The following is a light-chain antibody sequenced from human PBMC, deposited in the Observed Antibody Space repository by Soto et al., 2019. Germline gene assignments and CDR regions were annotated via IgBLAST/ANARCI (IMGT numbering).Light chain of an antibody. CDR1: QSVSNNY. J-gene: IGKJ1*01. V-gene: IGKV3-20*01. Sequence: EFVLTRSPGTLSLSPGERATLSCRASQSVSNNYLAWYQQKPGQAPRLLIYGASNRATGIPDRFSGSGSGTDFTLTISRLEPEDFAVYYCQQYGSSGTFGQGTKVDIK. CDR3: QQYGSSGT. CDR2: GAS.